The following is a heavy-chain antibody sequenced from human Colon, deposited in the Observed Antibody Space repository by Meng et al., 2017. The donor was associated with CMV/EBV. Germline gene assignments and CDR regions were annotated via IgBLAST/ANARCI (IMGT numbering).Heavy chain of an antibody. J-gene: IGHJ6*02. CDR1: GFTLSPYW. Sequence: GGSLRLSCAASGFTLSPYWMHWVRQAPGKGLEWVAVIYSGGTTYYADSVKGRFSISRDNSKNTLYLQMNSLTAEDTAVYYCARERNYYYYGMDVWGQGTTVTVSS. CDR3: ARERNYYYYGMDV. V-gene: IGHV3-53*01. CDR2: IYSGGTT.